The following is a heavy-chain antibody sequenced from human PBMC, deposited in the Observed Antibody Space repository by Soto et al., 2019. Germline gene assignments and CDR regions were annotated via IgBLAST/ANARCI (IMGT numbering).Heavy chain of an antibody. V-gene: IGHV3-23*01. CDR1: RFTFSSYA. J-gene: IGHJ6*02. CDR2: ISGSGGST. D-gene: IGHD5-18*01. CDR3: ANLGYSYGYYYYYGMDV. Sequence: PAGSLRLSCAASRFTFSSYAMSWVRQAPGKGLEWVSAISGSGGSTYYADSVKGRFTISRDNSKNTLYLQMNSLRAEDTAVYYCANLGYSYGYYYYYGMDVWGQGTTVTVSS.